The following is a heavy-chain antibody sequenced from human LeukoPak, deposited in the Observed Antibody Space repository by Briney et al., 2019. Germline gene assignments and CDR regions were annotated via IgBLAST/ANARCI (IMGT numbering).Heavy chain of an antibody. D-gene: IGHD3-22*01. Sequence: PSETLSLTCTVSGGSITNYYWSWIRQPPGKGLEWIGYIYYSGSTNYNPSLKSRVTMSVDTSKNQFSLKLSSVTAADTAVYYCARGRREYYYDSSGYYSDYWGQGTLVTVSS. J-gene: IGHJ4*02. CDR1: GGSITNYY. CDR2: IYYSGST. V-gene: IGHV4-59*01. CDR3: ARGRREYYYDSSGYYSDY.